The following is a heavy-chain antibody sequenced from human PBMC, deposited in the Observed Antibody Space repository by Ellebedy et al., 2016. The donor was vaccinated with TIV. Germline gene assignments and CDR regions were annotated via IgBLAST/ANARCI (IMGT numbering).Heavy chain of an antibody. J-gene: IGHJ5*02. CDR3: ARGDYTGGFDP. Sequence: GESLKISCAGSGFTFSDYYMSWVRQAPGKGLEWLSVIYSDAATYYADSVKGRFTISRDNSKNTLYLQMTSLRAEDTAVFYCARGDYTGGFDPWGQGTLVTVSS. V-gene: IGHV3-66*01. CDR1: GFTFSDYY. D-gene: IGHD4-17*01. CDR2: IYSDAAT.